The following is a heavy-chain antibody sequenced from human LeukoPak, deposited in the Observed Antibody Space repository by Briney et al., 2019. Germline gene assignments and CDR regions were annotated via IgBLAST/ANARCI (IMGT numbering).Heavy chain of an antibody. CDR1: GYTFGTYA. CDR3: ARESLGASRFDS. V-gene: IGHV3-23*01. CDR2: INGNGDYT. Sequence: GGSLRLSCSASGYTFGTYAMGWVRQGPGKGLEWLAGINGNGDYTYYADSVEGQFTISRDNSRNTLYLQMNSLRAGDTALYFCARESLGASRFDSWGQGTLVTVSS. J-gene: IGHJ4*02. D-gene: IGHD1-26*01.